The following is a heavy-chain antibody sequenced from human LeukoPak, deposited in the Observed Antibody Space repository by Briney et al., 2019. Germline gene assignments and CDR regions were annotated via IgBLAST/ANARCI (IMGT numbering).Heavy chain of an antibody. CDR2: ISGSGGST. V-gene: IGHV3-23*01. CDR3: AKEEKVVVIECDAFDI. Sequence: GGSLRLSCAASAFTVSTNYMSWVCQAPGKGLERVSAISGSGGSTNYADSVKGRFTISRDNSKNTLYLQMNSLRAEDTAVYYCAKEEKVVVIECDAFDIWGQGTMVTVSS. CDR1: AFTVSTNY. J-gene: IGHJ3*02. D-gene: IGHD3-22*01.